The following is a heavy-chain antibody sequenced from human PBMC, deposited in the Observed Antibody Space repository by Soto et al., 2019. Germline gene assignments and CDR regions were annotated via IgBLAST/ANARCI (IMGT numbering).Heavy chain of an antibody. V-gene: IGHV5-51*01. Sequence: PGESLKISCKGSGYSFTSYWIGWLRQMPGKGLEWMGIIYPGDSDTRYSPSFQGQVTISADKSISTAYLQWSSLKASDTAMYYCARHHAITMVRGVIPGYYYYYYTDVWGKGTTVTVS. D-gene: IGHD3-10*01. CDR3: ARHHAITMVRGVIPGYYYYYYTDV. CDR1: GYSFTSYW. CDR2: IYPGDSDT. J-gene: IGHJ6*03.